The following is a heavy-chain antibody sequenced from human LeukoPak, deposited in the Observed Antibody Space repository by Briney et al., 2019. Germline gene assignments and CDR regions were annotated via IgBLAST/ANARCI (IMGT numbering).Heavy chain of an antibody. CDR1: GGSISSSSYY. CDR3: ARNTYQQWLDPDRDY. CDR2: IYYSGSA. D-gene: IGHD6-19*01. V-gene: IGHV4-39*07. J-gene: IGHJ4*02. Sequence: SETLSLTCTVSGGSISSSSYYWGWIRQPPGKGLEWIGSIYYSGSAFYNPSLKSRVTISVDTSKNQFSLKLTSVTAADTAVYYCARNTYQQWLDPDRDYWGQGTRVTVSS.